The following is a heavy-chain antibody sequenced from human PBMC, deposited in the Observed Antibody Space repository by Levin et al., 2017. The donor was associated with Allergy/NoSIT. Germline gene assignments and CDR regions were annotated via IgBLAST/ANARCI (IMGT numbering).Heavy chain of an antibody. CDR3: ARGPYYYYGMDV. CDR2: INHSGST. V-gene: IGHV4-34*01. Sequence: SQTLSLTCAVYGGSFSGYYWSWIRQPPGKGLEWIGEINHSGSTNYNPSLKSRVTISVDTSKNQFSLKLSSVTAADTAVYYCARGPYYYYGMDVWGQGTTVTVSS. J-gene: IGHJ6*02. CDR1: GGSFSGYY.